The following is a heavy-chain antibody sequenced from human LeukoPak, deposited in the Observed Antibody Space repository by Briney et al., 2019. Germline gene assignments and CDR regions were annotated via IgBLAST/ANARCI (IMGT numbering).Heavy chain of an antibody. J-gene: IGHJ4*02. V-gene: IGHV4-61*02. CDR1: GGSISSGSYY. Sequence: SETLSLTCTVSGGSISSGSYYWSWIRQPAGKGLEWIGRICTSGSTNYNPSLKSRVTISVDTSKNQFSLKLSSVTAADTAVYYCARTYYYDSSGRPFDYWGQGTLVTVSS. CDR2: ICTSGST. D-gene: IGHD3-22*01. CDR3: ARTYYYDSSGRPFDY.